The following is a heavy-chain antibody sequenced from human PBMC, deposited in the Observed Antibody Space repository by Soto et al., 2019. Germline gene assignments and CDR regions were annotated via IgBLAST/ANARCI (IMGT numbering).Heavy chain of an antibody. V-gene: IGHV1-18*01. CDR1: GYTFTSYG. J-gene: IGHJ4*02. Sequence: VAAVKVSCKASGYTFTSYGISWVRQAPGQGLEWMGWISAYNGNTNYAQKLQGRVTMTTDTSTSTAYMELRSLRSDDTAVYYCARYHYYDSSGYSTFDYWGQGTLVTVSS. CDR2: ISAYNGNT. CDR3: ARYHYYDSSGYSTFDY. D-gene: IGHD3-22*01.